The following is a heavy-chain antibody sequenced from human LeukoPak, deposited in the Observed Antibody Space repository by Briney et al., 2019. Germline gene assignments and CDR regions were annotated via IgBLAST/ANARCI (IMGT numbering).Heavy chain of an antibody. V-gene: IGHV1-2*06. CDR3: ARVDRGVFAFDL. CDR2: VNPNSGGT. Sequence: ASVKVSCKASGYTFTSYGISWVRQAPGLRLEWMGRVNPNSGGTSYAPKFQGRVTMTRDTSISTAYMELSSLRPDDTAVYYCARVDRGVFAFDLWGQGTMVTISS. CDR1: GYTFTSYG. J-gene: IGHJ3*01. D-gene: IGHD3-9*01.